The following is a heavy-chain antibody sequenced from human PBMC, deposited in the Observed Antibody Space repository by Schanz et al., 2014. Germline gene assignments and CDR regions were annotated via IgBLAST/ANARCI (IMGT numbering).Heavy chain of an antibody. Sequence: QVQLVESGGGVVQPGGSLRLSCAASGFTFSNYIMHWVRQAPGKGLDWVATISYDGSNKYYGDSVKGRFTISRDNSKNTLYLQMNSLRVEDTAVYYCVKDLQRELLRDDHYYGMDVWGQGTTVTVSS. CDR1: GFTFSNYI. CDR3: VKDLQRELLRDDHYYGMDV. D-gene: IGHD1-26*01. V-gene: IGHV3-30*04. CDR2: ISYDGSNK. J-gene: IGHJ6*02.